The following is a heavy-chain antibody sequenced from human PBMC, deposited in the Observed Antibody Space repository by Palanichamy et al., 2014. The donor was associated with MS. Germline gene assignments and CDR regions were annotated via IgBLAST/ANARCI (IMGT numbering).Heavy chain of an antibody. CDR1: GGSITTSLYY. CDR2: IYHTGST. J-gene: IGHJ4*02. V-gene: IGHV4-39*07. CDR3: ARDSGLTGPKSDD. Sequence: QLQLQESGPGLVKPSETLSLTCSVSGGSITTSLYYWGWIRQPPGKGLEWIGSIYHTGSTYYNPSLKSRLTISIDTSKNQFSLKLSSVTAADTAVYYCARDSGLTGPKSDDWGQGTLVTVSS. D-gene: IGHD3-9*01.